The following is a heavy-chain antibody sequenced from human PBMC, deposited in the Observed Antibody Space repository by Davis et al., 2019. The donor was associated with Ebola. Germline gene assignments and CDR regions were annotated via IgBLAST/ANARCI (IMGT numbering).Heavy chain of an antibody. V-gene: IGHV3-30*18. CDR3: AKDHRFIVAAVTGLDY. CDR2: ISYDGRNK. D-gene: IGHD5-12*01. J-gene: IGHJ4*02. CDR1: GHGFTFSAYG. Sequence: GGSLRLSCVASGHGFTFSAYGMHWVRQAPGKGLEWVAVISYDGRNKFYADSVKGRFTISRDNSKNTVYLQMDSLRAEDTAVYFCAKDHRFIVAAVTGLDYWGQGTPVTVSS.